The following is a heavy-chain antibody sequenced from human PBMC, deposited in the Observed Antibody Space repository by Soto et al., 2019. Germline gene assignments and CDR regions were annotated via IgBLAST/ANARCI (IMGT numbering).Heavy chain of an antibody. CDR1: GFKFSNYA. V-gene: IGHV3-23*01. J-gene: IGHJ4*02. Sequence: GGSLRLSCAASGFKFSNYAMSWVRQAPGKGLEWVSLISATGGGTYYADSVKGRFTISRDNSHNTLYLQVHSLTAEDTAVYYCAKDRRAGGNSAFYFDFWGQGSQVTVSS. CDR3: AKDRRAGGNSAFYFDF. CDR2: ISATGGGT. D-gene: IGHD3-16*01.